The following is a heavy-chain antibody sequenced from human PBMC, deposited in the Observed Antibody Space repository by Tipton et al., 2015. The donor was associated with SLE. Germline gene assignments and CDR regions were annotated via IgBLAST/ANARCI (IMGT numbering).Heavy chain of an antibody. D-gene: IGHD3-22*01. CDR2: IYYSGST. CDR3: ARVVVVISDAFDI. V-gene: IGHV4-61*03. CDR1: GGSISSINW. Sequence: TLSLTCAVSGGSISSINWWSWIRQPPGKGLEWIGYIYYSGSTNYNPSLKSRVTISVDTSKNHFSLKLSSVTAADTAVYYCARVVVVISDAFDIWGQGTMVTVSS. J-gene: IGHJ3*02.